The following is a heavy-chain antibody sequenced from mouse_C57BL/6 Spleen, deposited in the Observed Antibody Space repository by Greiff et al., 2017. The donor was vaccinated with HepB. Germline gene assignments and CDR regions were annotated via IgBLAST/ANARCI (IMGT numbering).Heavy chain of an antibody. Sequence: VQLQESGPELVKPGASVKISCKASGYAFSSSWMNWVKQRPGKGLEWIGRIYPGDGDTNYNGKFKGKATLTADKSSSTAYMQLSSLTSEDSAVYFCARGRIYGSSYGYFDVWGTGTTVTVSS. CDR3: ARGRIYGSSYGYFDV. V-gene: IGHV1-82*01. J-gene: IGHJ1*03. CDR1: GYAFSSSW. CDR2: IYPGDGDT. D-gene: IGHD1-1*01.